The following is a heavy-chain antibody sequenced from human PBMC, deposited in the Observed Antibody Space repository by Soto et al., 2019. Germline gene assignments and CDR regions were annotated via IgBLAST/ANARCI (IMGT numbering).Heavy chain of an antibody. J-gene: IGHJ1*01. CDR3: ATARPMIVVDSAEYFQH. Sequence: QVQLVQSGAEVKQPGASVKVSCKASGYTFTTYGITWVRQAPGQGLEWMGLISTYNGNTNYGQKFQGRVTMTTDTPTSTAYMELRSLRSDDTAVYYGATARPMIVVDSAEYFQHWGQGTQVTVSS. D-gene: IGHD3-22*01. V-gene: IGHV1-18*01. CDR1: GYTFTTYG. CDR2: ISTYNGNT.